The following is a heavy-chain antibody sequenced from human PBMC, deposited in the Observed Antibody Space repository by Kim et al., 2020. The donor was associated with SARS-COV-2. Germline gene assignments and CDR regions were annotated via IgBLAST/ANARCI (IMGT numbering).Heavy chain of an antibody. CDR2: T. Sequence: TKYSQEFQGRSTITRDTSAGTDYMELSSLGCEDTAVYYCARDLGIAAESDYWGQGTLVTVSS. V-gene: IGHV1-3*01. D-gene: IGHD6-13*01. J-gene: IGHJ4*02. CDR3: ARDLGIAAESDY.